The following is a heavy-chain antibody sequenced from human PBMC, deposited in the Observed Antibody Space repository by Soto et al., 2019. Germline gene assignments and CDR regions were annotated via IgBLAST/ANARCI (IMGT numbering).Heavy chain of an antibody. CDR2: ISDSGGNT. CDR3: AKASVAAGSERLVTI. V-gene: IGHV3-23*01. J-gene: IGHJ4*02. Sequence: AETLSLTCAVSGFTISSCAMSWVRQAPGMGLQWVSAISDSGGNTYYAPSVRGRFTISGDNSKNTLYLQLTSLGAEDTAVYYCAKASVAAGSERLVTIWGRGTLVTVSS. CDR1: GFTISSCA. D-gene: IGHD2-21*02.